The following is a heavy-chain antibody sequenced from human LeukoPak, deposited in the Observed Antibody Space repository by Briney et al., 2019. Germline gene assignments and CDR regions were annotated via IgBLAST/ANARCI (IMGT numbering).Heavy chain of an antibody. D-gene: IGHD1-26*01. CDR3: ARGRQWELLTPSFADY. J-gene: IGHJ4*02. CDR1: GFTFSSYD. CDR2: IWYDGSNK. Sequence: GGSLRLSCAASGFTFSSYDMHWVRQAPGKGLEWVAVIWYDGSNKYYADSVKGRFTISRDNSKNTLYLQMNSLRAEDTAVYYCARGRQWELLTPSFADYWGQGTLVTVSS. V-gene: IGHV3-33*08.